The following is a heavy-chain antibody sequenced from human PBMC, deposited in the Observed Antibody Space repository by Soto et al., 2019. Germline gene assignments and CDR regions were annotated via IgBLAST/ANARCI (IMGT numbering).Heavy chain of an antibody. CDR2: IYHSGST. D-gene: IGHD4-17*01. CDR3: ARDLQRQTEVDYGDYEHAFDI. CDR1: GGSISSSNW. Sequence: SETLSLTCAVSGGSISSSNWWSWVRQPPGKGLEWIGEIYHSGSTNYNPSLKSRVTISVDKSKNQFSLKLSSVTAADTAVYYCARDLQRQTEVDYGDYEHAFDIWGQGTMVTVSS. J-gene: IGHJ3*02. V-gene: IGHV4-4*02.